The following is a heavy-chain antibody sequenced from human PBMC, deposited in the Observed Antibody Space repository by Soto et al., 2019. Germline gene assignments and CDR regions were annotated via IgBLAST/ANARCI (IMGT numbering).Heavy chain of an antibody. V-gene: IGHV3-30-3*01. Sequence: QVQLVESGGGVVQPGRSLRLSCAASGFTFSSYAMHWVRQAPGKGLEWVAVISYDGSNKYYADSVKGRFTISRDNSKNTLYLQMNSLRAEHTAVYYCARGSIAVAALDYWGQGTLVTVSS. CDR1: GFTFSSYA. J-gene: IGHJ4*02. D-gene: IGHD6-19*01. CDR2: ISYDGSNK. CDR3: ARGSIAVAALDY.